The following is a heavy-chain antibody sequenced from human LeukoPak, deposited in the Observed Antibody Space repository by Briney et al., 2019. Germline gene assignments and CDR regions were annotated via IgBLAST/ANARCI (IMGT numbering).Heavy chain of an antibody. D-gene: IGHD1-14*01. CDR2: IHNSGRT. CDR3: ARHGTISSESYFDY. J-gene: IGHJ4*02. CDR1: GGSASSYY. Sequence: PSGTLSLTCSVSGGSASSYYWSWIRQSPGKGLEWIGYIHNSGRTNYNPSLKGRVTGFVDTSKNQVSLRLSSVTAADTAVYYCARHGTISSESYFDYWGQGALVTVSS. V-gene: IGHV4-59*08.